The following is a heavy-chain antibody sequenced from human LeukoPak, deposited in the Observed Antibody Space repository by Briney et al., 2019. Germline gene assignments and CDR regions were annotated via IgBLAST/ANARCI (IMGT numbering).Heavy chain of an antibody. J-gene: IGHJ4*02. Sequence: PGGSLRLSCAASGFTVSRNYMSWVRQAPGKGLEWVSSVSGSGGNTHYADSVKGRFTISRDNSKNTLSLQMNSLRAEDTAVYYCAKSGLSRFDYWGQGTLVTVSS. CDR2: VSGSGGNT. CDR1: GFTVSRNY. V-gene: IGHV3-23*01. D-gene: IGHD4/OR15-4a*01. CDR3: AKSGLSRFDY.